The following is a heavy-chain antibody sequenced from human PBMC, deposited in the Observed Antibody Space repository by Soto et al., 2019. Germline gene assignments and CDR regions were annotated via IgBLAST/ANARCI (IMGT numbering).Heavy chain of an antibody. CDR3: ARGGWYLDH. CDR2: MYYSGNT. V-gene: IGHV4-59*01. CDR1: GGSMSPNY. Sequence: SETLSPTCTVSGGSMSPNYWSWIRQPPGKGLEWIGYMYYSGNTNYNPSLRSRVTMSVDTSKNQFSLKLSSVTAADTAVYYCARGGWYLDHWGQGTLVTVSS. D-gene: IGHD6-19*01. J-gene: IGHJ4*02.